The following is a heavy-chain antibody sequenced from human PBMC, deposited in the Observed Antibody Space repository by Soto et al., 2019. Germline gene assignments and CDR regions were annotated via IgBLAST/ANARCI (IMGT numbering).Heavy chain of an antibody. Sequence: QVQLEQSGAEVKKPGASVKVSCKVSGYTFTNYYLHWVRQAPGQGLEWMGWINPNSGGTSYVQKFQGWVTMTRETHISTAYMELNRLTSDDTAIYSCARVLGGIPILAYWGQGTLVTVSS. CDR2: INPNSGGT. CDR1: GYTFTNYY. J-gene: IGHJ4*02. D-gene: IGHD1-26*01. CDR3: ARVLGGIPILAY. V-gene: IGHV1-2*04.